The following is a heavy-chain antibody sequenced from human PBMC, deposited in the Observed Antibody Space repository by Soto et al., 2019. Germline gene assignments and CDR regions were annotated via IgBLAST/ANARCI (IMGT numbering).Heavy chain of an antibody. Sequence: ASVKVSCKASGYTFTNYGITWVRQAPGQGFEWMGWISPHNGKTNYAQRLQGRVTMTTDTSTSTAYMELRSLRFDDTAVYYCARGGPTTVHYYPMDVWGQGTTVTVSS. CDR3: ARGGPTTVHYYPMDV. V-gene: IGHV1-18*01. D-gene: IGHD4-4*01. CDR1: GYTFTNYG. CDR2: ISPHNGKT. J-gene: IGHJ6*02.